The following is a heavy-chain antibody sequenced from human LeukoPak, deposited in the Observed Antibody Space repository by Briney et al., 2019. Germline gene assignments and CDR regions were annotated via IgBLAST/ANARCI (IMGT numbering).Heavy chain of an antibody. V-gene: IGHV3-23*01. CDR3: AKGPFIDNNLYFDS. D-gene: IGHD1-26*01. Sequence: GGSLRLSCSASGFIFNNYAMSWVRQAPGKGLEWVSSISGSGGVTYLADSVEGRFTISRDNSKNTLYLQMSGLRAEDAAKYYCAKGPFIDNNLYFDSWGQGTQVAVSS. J-gene: IGHJ5*01. CDR2: ISGSGGVT. CDR1: GFIFNNYA.